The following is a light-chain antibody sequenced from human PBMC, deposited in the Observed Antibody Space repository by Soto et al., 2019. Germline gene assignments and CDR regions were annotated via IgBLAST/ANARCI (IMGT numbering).Light chain of an antibody. CDR1: QSISSW. V-gene: IGKV1-5*01. J-gene: IGKJ2*01. CDR3: QQYKSYPYT. CDR2: DDS. Sequence: DIQMTQSPSTLSASVGDRVTITCRASQSISSWLAWYQQKPGKAPKLLIYDDSSLESGVPSRFSGSGSVTEFALSISSLQPDDFATYYCQQYKSYPYTFGQGTKQEIK.